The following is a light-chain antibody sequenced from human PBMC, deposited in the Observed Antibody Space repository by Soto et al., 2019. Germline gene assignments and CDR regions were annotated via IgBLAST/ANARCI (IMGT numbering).Light chain of an antibody. J-gene: IGKJ1*01. CDR2: GAS. CDR3: QQYDVHPKT. V-gene: IGKV1-5*01. CDR1: ENIKNW. Sequence: QISQASSSLAASVGDRVTVTWRASENIKNWLAWYQQTPGKAPKVLISGASRLETGVPSRFSGSGYGTDFTLTITSLQTDDFGTYHCQQYDVHPKTCGQGTKVDIK.